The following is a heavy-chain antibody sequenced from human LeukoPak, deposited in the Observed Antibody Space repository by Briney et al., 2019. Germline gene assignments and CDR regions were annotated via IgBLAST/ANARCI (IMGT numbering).Heavy chain of an antibody. J-gene: IGHJ6*02. V-gene: IGHV4-59*08. CDR3: TRHDVVPVIGHGMAD. CDR1: GAYIGTYY. Sequence: PSETLSLTCTVSGAYIGTYYWSWIRQAPGKGLEWIGYISPSAYTLFTPSLRSRVTISRDTSENQLSLILTSVTAADTAVYYCTRHDVVPVIGHGMADWGQGTTVTVAS. D-gene: IGHD2-2*01. CDR2: ISPSAYT.